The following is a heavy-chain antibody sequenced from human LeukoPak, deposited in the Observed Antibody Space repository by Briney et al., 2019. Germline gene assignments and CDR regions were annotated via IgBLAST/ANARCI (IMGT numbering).Heavy chain of an antibody. CDR2: INHMGST. J-gene: IGHJ4*02. CDR3: ARELIGTTTFDS. V-gene: IGHV4-34*01. Sequence: SETLSLTCAVYSGSFSAYYWGWIRQPPGKGLEWIGEINHMGSTKYNPSLKSRVTISVDTSKNQLSLNLRSVTAADTAVYYCARELIGTTTFDSWGQGTLVTVSS. D-gene: IGHD1-20*01. CDR1: SGSFSAYY.